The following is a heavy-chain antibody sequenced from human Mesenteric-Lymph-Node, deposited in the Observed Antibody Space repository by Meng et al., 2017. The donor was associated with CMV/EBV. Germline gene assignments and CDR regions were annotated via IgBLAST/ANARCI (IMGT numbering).Heavy chain of an antibody. V-gene: IGHV4-34*01. CDR2: INHSGST. J-gene: IGHJ5*02. CDR1: GWSFSGYY. Sequence: SETLSPTFAVYGWSFSGYYWSWIRQPPGKGRDWIGEINHSGSTNYNPSLKSRVTISVDTSKNQFSLKLSSVTAADTAVYYCARERGARCSSTSCYRGRGWFDPWGQGTLVTVSS. CDR3: ARERGARCSSTSCYRGRGWFDP. D-gene: IGHD2-2*02.